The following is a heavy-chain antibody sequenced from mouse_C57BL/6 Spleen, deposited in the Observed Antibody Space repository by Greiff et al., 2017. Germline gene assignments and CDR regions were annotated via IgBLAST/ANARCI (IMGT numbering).Heavy chain of an antibody. CDR2: IDPENGDT. J-gene: IGHJ2*01. CDR3: TPNLDY. V-gene: IGHV14-4*01. CDR1: GFNIKDDY. Sequence: EVKLVESGAELVRPGASVKLSCTASGFNIKDDYMHWVKQRPEQGLEWIGWIDPENGDTECASKFQGKATITADTSSNTAYLQRSSLTSEDTAVYYCTPNLDYWGQGTTLTVSS. D-gene: IGHD4-1*01.